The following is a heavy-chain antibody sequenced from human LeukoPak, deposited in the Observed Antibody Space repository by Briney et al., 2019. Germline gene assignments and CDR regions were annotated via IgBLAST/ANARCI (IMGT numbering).Heavy chain of an antibody. CDR2: ISYDGINE. D-gene: IGHD1-1*01. CDR3: AKSGGTTGTSLFDY. V-gene: IGHV3-30*18. J-gene: IGHJ4*02. Sequence: GRSLRLSCAASGFTFSSYGMHWVRQAPRKGLDWGGVISYDGINEYYADYVKRVFTISRDNSKNTLYLQMNSLRAEDTAVYYCAKSGGTTGTSLFDYWGQGTLVTVSS. CDR1: GFTFSSYG.